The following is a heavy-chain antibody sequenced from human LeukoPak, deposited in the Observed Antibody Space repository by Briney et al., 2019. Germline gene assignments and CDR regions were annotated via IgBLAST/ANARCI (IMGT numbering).Heavy chain of an antibody. CDR2: IHYSGST. V-gene: IGHV4-59*08. CDR3: ARSGSGWYANWFDP. CDR1: GGSISSYY. Sequence: SEALSLTCTVSGGSISSYYWSWIRQPPGKGLEWIGYIHYSGSTNYNPSLKSRVTISVDTSKHQFPLKLSAVPAADTAVYYCARSGSGWYANWFDPWGQGTLVTVSS. D-gene: IGHD6-19*01. J-gene: IGHJ5*02.